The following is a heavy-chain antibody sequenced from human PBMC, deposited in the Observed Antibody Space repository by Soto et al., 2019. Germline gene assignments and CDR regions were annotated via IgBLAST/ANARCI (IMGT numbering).Heavy chain of an antibody. D-gene: IGHD2-15*01. Sequence: GSLLLACAVSGISVSVNYMSWVRQAPGKGLEWVSVLYDGDSTYYADSVKGLFTISRDNSKNTLYLQMNSLRAEDTAVYYCAKDVRVVAANFDYWGQGTLVTVYS. J-gene: IGHJ4*02. V-gene: IGHV3-53*01. CDR1: GISVSVNY. CDR3: AKDVRVVAANFDY. CDR2: LYDGDST.